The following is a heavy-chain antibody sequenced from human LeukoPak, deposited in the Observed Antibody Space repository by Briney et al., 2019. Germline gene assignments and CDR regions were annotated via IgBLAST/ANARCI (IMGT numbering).Heavy chain of an antibody. CDR3: ARGTRRYSSGRYYYYGMDV. Sequence: ASVKVSCRASGYTFTSYYMHWVRQAPGQGLEWMGIINPSSGSTSYAQKFQGRVTMTRDTSTSTVYMELSSLRSEDTAVYYCARGTRRYSSGRYYYYGMDVWGQGTTVTVSS. CDR2: INPSSGST. V-gene: IGHV1-46*01. J-gene: IGHJ6*02. D-gene: IGHD6-19*01. CDR1: GYTFTSYY.